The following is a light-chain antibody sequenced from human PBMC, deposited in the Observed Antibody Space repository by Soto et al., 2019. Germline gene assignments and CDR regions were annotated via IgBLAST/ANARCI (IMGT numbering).Light chain of an antibody. J-gene: IGKJ2*01. V-gene: IGKV1-5*03. Sequence: DIQMTQSPSTLSASVGDRVTITCRASQSISSWLAWYQQKPGKAPKLLIYKASSLEMGVPSRFSGSGSGTEFSLTISSLQPDDFATYYCQQYNSYSPYTFGQGTKLEIK. CDR3: QQYNSYSPYT. CDR2: KAS. CDR1: QSISSW.